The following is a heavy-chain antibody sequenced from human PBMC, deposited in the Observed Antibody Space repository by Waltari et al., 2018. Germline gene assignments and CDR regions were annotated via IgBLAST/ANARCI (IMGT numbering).Heavy chain of an antibody. CDR1: GFTFSSYW. D-gene: IGHD6-13*01. V-gene: IGHV3-7*01. J-gene: IGHJ4*02. CDR2: IKEDGIEK. CDR3: ACSPPVAEQQLANFDY. Sequence: EVQLVESGGGLVQPGGSLRLSCAASGFTFSSYWMSWFRQAPGKGLEWVANIKEDGIEKYYVDFVKGRFTISRDNAKNSLYLQMNSLRAEDTAVYYCACSPPVAEQQLANFDYWGQGTLVTVSS.